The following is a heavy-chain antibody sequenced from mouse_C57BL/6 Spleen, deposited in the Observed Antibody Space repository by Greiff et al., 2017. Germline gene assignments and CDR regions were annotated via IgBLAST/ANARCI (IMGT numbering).Heavy chain of an antibody. V-gene: IGHV1-55*01. CDR3: ARDYCNYGAWFAY. J-gene: IGHJ3*01. CDR2: IYPGSGST. D-gene: IGHD2-1*01. CDR1: GYTFTSYW. Sequence: QVQLQQPGAELVKPGASVKMSCKASGYTFTSYWITWVKQRPGQGLEWIGDIYPGSGSTNYNEKFKSKATLTVDKSSSTAYVQLSSLTSADSAVYYCARDYCNYGAWFAYWGQGTLVTVSA.